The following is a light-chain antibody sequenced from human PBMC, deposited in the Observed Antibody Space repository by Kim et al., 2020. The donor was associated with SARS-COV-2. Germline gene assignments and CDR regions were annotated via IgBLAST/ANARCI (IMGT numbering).Light chain of an antibody. CDR3: QAWHSSTVV. CDR1: KLGDKY. Sequence: SYELTQPPSVSVSPGQTASITCSGDKLGDKYACWYQQKPGQSPVLVIYQDSKRPSGIPERFSGSNSGNTATLTISGTQAMDEADYYCQAWHSSTVVFGTGTKVTVL. J-gene: IGLJ1*01. V-gene: IGLV3-1*01. CDR2: QDS.